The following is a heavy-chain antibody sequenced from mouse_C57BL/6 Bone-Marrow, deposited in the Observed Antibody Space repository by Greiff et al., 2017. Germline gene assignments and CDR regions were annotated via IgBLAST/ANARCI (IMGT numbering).Heavy chain of an antibody. CDR1: GFTFSDYG. V-gene: IGHV5-17*01. J-gene: IGHJ4*01. Sequence: EVQRVESGGGLVKPGGSLKLSCAASGFTFSDYGMHWVRQAPEKGLEWVAYISSGSSTIYYADTVKGRFTISRDNAKNTLFLQMTSLWSEDTSMYYCANRYDVSSPYAMDYWGQGTSVTVSS. D-gene: IGHD1-1*01. CDR2: ISSGSSTI. CDR3: ANRYDVSSPYAMDY.